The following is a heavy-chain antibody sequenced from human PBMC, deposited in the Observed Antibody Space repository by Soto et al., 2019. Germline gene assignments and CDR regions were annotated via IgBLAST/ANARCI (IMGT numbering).Heavy chain of an antibody. V-gene: IGHV3-7*01. CDR1: GFTFSSYW. CDR3: ARDIVVVPAAMSDY. Sequence: GGSLRLSCAASGFTFSSYWMSWVRQAPGKGLEWVANIKQDGSEKYYVDSVKGRSTISRDNAKNSLYLQMNSLRAEDTAVYYCARDIVVVPAAMSDYWGQGTLVTVSS. D-gene: IGHD2-2*01. J-gene: IGHJ4*02. CDR2: IKQDGSEK.